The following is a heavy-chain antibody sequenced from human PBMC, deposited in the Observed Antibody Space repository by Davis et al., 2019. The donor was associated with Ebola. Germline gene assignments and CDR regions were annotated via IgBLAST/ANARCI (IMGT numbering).Heavy chain of an antibody. CDR2: MNPNSGNT. CDR3: ARGHYDFWSGLTGMDV. V-gene: IGHV1-8*01. D-gene: IGHD3-3*01. CDR1: GYTFTSYD. Sequence: ASVKVSCKASGYTFTSYDINWVRQATGQGLEWMGWMNPNSGNTGYAQKFQGRVTMTRNTSISTAYMELSSLRSEDTAVYYCARGHYDFWSGLTGMDVWGQGTTVTVSS. J-gene: IGHJ6*02.